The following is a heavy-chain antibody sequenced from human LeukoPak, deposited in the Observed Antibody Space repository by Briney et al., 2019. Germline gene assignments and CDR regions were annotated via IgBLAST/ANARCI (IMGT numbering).Heavy chain of an antibody. CDR2: MYHSGST. Sequence: PSQTLSLTCSVSGYSISSAYYWGWIRQPPGKGLEWIGTMYHSGSTNYNPSLKSRVTMSVDTSKKQFSLKVISVTAADTAVYYCAREWGSSWRNSFDYWGQGTLVTVSS. D-gene: IGHD6-13*01. CDR1: GYSISSAYY. J-gene: IGHJ4*02. CDR3: AREWGSSWRNSFDY. V-gene: IGHV4-38-2*02.